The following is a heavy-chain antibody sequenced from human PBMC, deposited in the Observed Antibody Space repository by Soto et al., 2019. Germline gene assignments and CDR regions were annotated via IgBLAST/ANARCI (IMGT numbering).Heavy chain of an antibody. CDR1: GGSISSGGYY. D-gene: IGHD3-10*01. Sequence: SETLSLTCTVSGGSISSGGYYWSWIRQHPGKGLEWIGYIYYSGSTYYNPSLKSRVTISVDTSKNQFSLKLSSVTAADTAVYYCARRGPMVRGVIKSASSRYNWFDPWGQGTLVTVSS. CDR2: IYYSGST. V-gene: IGHV4-31*03. J-gene: IGHJ5*02. CDR3: ARRGPMVRGVIKSASSRYNWFDP.